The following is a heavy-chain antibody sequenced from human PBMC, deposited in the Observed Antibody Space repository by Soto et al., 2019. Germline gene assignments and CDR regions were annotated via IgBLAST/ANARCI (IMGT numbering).Heavy chain of an antibody. CDR1: GFTFSSYS. J-gene: IGHJ5*02. D-gene: IGHD6-13*01. Sequence: GGSLRLSCAASGFTFSSYSMNWVRQAPGKGLEWVSSISSSSSYIYYADSVKGRFTISRDNAKNSLYLQMNSLRAEDTAVYYCARVGSSSSPFDPWGQGTLVTVSS. CDR2: ISSSSSYI. V-gene: IGHV3-21*01. CDR3: ARVGSSSSPFDP.